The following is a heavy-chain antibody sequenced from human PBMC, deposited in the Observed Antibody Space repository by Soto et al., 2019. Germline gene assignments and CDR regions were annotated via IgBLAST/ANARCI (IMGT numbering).Heavy chain of an antibody. Sequence: QVQLQQWGAGLLKPSETLSLTCAVYGGFVTSGSYYWSWIRQPPGKGLEWIGEMSHSGGTHFNPCLKSRVTISVDTSKNQFTMKMSSVTAADTALYYCARVERGTATTVVGAFDIWGPGTMVTVSS. J-gene: IGHJ3*02. CDR2: MSHSGGT. V-gene: IGHV4-34*01. CDR3: ARVERGTATTVVGAFDI. CDR1: GGFVTSGSYY. D-gene: IGHD1-1*01.